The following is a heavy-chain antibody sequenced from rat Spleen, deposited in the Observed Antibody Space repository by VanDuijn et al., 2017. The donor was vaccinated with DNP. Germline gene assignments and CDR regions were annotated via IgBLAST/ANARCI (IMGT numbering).Heavy chain of an antibody. D-gene: IGHD4-4*01. CDR1: GFTFSDYY. V-gene: IGHV5-27*01. Sequence: EVQLVESGGGLVQPGRSLKLSCAASGFTFSDYYMAWVRQAPTKGLEWVASISTSGGSTYYRDSVKGRFTVSRDNAKSTLYLQMDSLRSEDTATFYCTTDFERGYWGQGTSVTVSS. CDR2: ISTSGGST. J-gene: IGHJ4*01. CDR3: TTDFERGY.